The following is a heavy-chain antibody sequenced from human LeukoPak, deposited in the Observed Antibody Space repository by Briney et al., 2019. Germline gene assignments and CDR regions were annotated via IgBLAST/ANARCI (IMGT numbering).Heavy chain of an antibody. V-gene: IGHV4-4*02. Sequence: SGTLSLTCAVSGGSISSSNWWSWVRQPPGKGLEWIGEIYHSGSTNYNPSLKSRVTISVDKSKNQFSLKLSSVTAADTAVYYCARDPLGYYDSSGYYAWGQGTLVTVSS. CDR2: IYHSGST. J-gene: IGHJ4*02. CDR3: ARDPLGYYDSSGYYA. D-gene: IGHD3-22*01. CDR1: GGSISSSNW.